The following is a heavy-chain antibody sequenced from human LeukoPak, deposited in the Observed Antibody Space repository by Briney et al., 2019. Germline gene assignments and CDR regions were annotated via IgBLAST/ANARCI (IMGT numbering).Heavy chain of an antibody. Sequence: SVNVSCKASGGTFSSYAISWVRQAPGQGLEWMGGIIPIFGTANYAQKFQGRVTITTDESTSTAYMELSSLRSEDTAVYYCARVVVPAAIEDYYYMDVWGKGTTVTVSS. J-gene: IGHJ6*03. CDR2: IIPIFGTA. CDR1: GGTFSSYA. V-gene: IGHV1-69*05. CDR3: ARVVVPAAIEDYYYMDV. D-gene: IGHD2-2*02.